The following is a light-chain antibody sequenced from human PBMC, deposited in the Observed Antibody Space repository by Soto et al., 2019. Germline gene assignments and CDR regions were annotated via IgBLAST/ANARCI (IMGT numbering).Light chain of an antibody. CDR1: SSDIGAYNF. CDR2: DVN. J-gene: IGLJ2*01. Sequence: QSVLPLPASVSGSRGQSITISCTGTSSDIGAYNFVSWYQQHPGKAPKLMLYDVNIRPSGVSNRFSGSKSGNTASLTISGLQAEDEADYYCTSWTTSTTMIFGGGTKLTVL. V-gene: IGLV2-14*03. CDR3: TSWTTSTTMI.